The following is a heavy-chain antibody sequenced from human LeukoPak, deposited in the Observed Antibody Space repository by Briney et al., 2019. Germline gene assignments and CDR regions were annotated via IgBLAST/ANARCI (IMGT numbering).Heavy chain of an antibody. J-gene: IGHJ4*02. Sequence: ASVKVSCKVSGYTLTELSMHWVRQAPGKGLEWMGGFDPEDGETIYAQKFQGRVTMTEDTSTDTAYMELSSLRSEDTAVYYCATVGSSNYDERAYYFDYWGQGTLVTVSS. CDR1: GYTLTELS. CDR3: ATVGSSNYDERAYYFDY. CDR2: FDPEDGET. D-gene: IGHD4-11*01. V-gene: IGHV1-24*01.